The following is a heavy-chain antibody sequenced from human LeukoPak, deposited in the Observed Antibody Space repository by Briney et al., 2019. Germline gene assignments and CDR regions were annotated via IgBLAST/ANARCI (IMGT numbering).Heavy chain of an antibody. CDR2: INSDGSRS. D-gene: IGHD3-10*02. Sequence: PGGSLRLSCAASGFTFSTYWMHWVRQAPVKGLVWVSRINSDGSRSSYADSVKGRFTISRDNAKNTLYLQMNSLRAEDTAVYYCAELGITMIGGVWGKGTTVTSPS. CDR1: GFTFSTYW. CDR3: AELGITMIGGV. V-gene: IGHV3-74*01. J-gene: IGHJ6*04.